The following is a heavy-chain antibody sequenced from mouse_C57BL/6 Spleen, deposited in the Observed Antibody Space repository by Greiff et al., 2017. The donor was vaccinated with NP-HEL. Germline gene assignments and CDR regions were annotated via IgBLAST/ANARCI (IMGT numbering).Heavy chain of an antibody. CDR3: LLRLEAMDY. Sequence: QVQLQQPGAELVRPGTSVKLSCKASGYTFTSYWMHWVKQRPGQGLEWIGVIDPSDSYTNYNQKFKGKATLTVDTSSSTASMQLSSHTSEDSAVYYGLLRLEAMDYWGQGTSVTVSS. CDR1: GYTFTSYW. V-gene: IGHV1-59*01. J-gene: IGHJ4*01. CDR2: IDPSDSYT.